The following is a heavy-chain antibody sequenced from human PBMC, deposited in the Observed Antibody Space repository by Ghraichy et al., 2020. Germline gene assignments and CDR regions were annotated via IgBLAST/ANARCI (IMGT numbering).Heavy chain of an antibody. D-gene: IGHD2-2*01. J-gene: IGHJ5*02. CDR3: ARDFWDIVVVPAAKWFDP. CDR1: GGTFSSYA. Sequence: SVKVSCKASGGTFSSYAISWVRQAPGQGLEWMGGIIPIFGTANYAQKFQGRVTITADESTSTAYMELSSLRSEDTAVYYCARDFWDIVVVPAAKWFDPWGQGTLVTVSS. V-gene: IGHV1-69*13. CDR2: IIPIFGTA.